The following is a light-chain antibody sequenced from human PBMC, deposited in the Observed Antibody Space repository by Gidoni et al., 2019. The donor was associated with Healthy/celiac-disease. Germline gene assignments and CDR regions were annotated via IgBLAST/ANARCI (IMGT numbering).Light chain of an antibody. J-gene: IGKJ1*01. CDR1: QSVSSSY. CDR2: GAS. CDR3: QQYGSSPWT. Sequence: ELALTPSPGTLSLSPGERATLSCRASQSVSSSYLAWYQQKPGQAPRLLIYGASSRATGIPDRFSGSGSGTDFTLTISRREPEDFAVYYCQQYGSSPWTFGQGTKVEIK. V-gene: IGKV3-20*01.